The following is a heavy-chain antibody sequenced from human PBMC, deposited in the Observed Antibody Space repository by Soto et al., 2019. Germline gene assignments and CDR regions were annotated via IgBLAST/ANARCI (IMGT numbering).Heavy chain of an antibody. Sequence: ASVKVSCKASGYTFTGYYMHWVRQAPGQGLEWMGWINPNSGGTNYAQKFQGWVTMTRDTSISTAYMELSRLRSDDTAVYYCARGTMVYYYYGMDVWGQGTTVTVSS. CDR3: ARGTMVYYYYGMDV. CDR2: INPNSGGT. V-gene: IGHV1-2*04. CDR1: GYTFTGYY. D-gene: IGHD2-8*01. J-gene: IGHJ6*02.